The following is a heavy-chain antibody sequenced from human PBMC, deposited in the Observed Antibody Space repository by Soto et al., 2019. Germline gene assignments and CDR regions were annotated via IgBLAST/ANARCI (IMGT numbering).Heavy chain of an antibody. Sequence: GSLRLSCVASWFPFSAYAMNWVRQTPGKGLEWVCGIGGSGTTIYCADSVKGRFTISRDNFGNTMYLQMNSVRVEDTAVYYCARSARPLSRFDPWGQGARVTVFS. CDR1: WFPFSAYA. CDR3: ARSARPLSRFDP. J-gene: IGHJ5*02. CDR2: IGGSGTTI. V-gene: IGHV3-23*01. D-gene: IGHD6-6*01.